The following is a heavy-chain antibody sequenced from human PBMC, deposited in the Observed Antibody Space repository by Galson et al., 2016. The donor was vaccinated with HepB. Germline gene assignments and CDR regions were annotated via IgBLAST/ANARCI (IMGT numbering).Heavy chain of an antibody. V-gene: IGHV1-18*01. CDR2: ISTYNGNT. Sequence: SVKVSCKASGYTFINYGISWVRQAPGQGLEWMGWISTYNGNTKYAQKLQDRLTMTTDTPTSTVYMELRSLRYDDTAVYYCVRGGLGVWGQGTTVTVSS. CDR1: GYTFINYG. D-gene: IGHD7-27*01. J-gene: IGHJ6*02. CDR3: VRGGLGV.